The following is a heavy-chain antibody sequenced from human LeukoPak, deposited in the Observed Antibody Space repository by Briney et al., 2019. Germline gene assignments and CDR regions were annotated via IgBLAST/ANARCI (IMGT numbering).Heavy chain of an antibody. V-gene: IGHV3-66*01. Sequence: GGSLRLSCAASEFSVGSNYMTWVRQAPGKGLEWVSVIYSGGSTYYADSVKGRFTISRDNSKNTLYLQMNSLRAEDTAVYYCARDWRVAGTSNWFDPWGQGTLVTVSS. D-gene: IGHD6-19*01. CDR1: EFSVGSNY. CDR2: IYSGGST. J-gene: IGHJ5*02. CDR3: ARDWRVAGTSNWFDP.